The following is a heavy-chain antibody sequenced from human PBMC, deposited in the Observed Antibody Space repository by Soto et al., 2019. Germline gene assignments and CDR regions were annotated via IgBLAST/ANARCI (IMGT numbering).Heavy chain of an antibody. V-gene: IGHV1-69*13. CDR1: GGTFSSYA. CDR3: ARKYCSSTSCYRDNWFDP. J-gene: IGHJ5*02. D-gene: IGHD2-2*02. Sequence: SVKVSCKASGGTFSSYAISCVRQAPGQGLEWMGGIIPIFGTANYAQKFQGRVTITADESTSTAYMELSSLRSEDTAVYYCARKYCSSTSCYRDNWFDPWGQGTLVTVSS. CDR2: IIPIFGTA.